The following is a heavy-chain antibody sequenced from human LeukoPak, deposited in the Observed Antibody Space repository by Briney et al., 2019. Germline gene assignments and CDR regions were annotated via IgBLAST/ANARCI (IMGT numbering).Heavy chain of an antibody. CDR1: GFTFSSYG. CDR3: TKNTHVLRYFDWYDY. D-gene: IGHD3-9*01. CDR2: ISYDGSNK. J-gene: IGHJ4*02. Sequence: GRSLRLSCAASGFTFSSYGMHWVRQAPGKGLEWVAVISYDGSNKYYADSVKGRFTISRDNSKNTLYLQMNSLRAEDTAVYYCTKNTHVLRYFDWYDYWGQGTLVTVSS. V-gene: IGHV3-30*18.